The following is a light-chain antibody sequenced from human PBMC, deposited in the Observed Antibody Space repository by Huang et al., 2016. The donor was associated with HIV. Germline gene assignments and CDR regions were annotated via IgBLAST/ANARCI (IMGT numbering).Light chain of an antibody. CDR1: QSISVF. CDR2: AAS. V-gene: IGKV1-39*01. Sequence: DIQMTQSPSSLSASVGDRVPITFRASQSISVFLNWYPQKPGTAPKLLIYAASSLQRCVPSRFRGSGSVTDFTLTITSMQPEDFATYYCQHSYSTPPWTFGQGTKVDIK. J-gene: IGKJ1*01. CDR3: QHSYSTPPWT.